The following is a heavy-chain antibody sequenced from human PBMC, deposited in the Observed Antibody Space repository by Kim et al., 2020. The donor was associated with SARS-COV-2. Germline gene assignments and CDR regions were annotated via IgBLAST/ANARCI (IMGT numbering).Heavy chain of an antibody. CDR1: GASISYYY. V-gene: IGHV4-59*01. D-gene: IGHD6-19*01. CDR2: FYHSGST. Sequence: SETLSLTCTVSGASISYYYWSWIRQPPGRGLEWVGCFYHSGSTSYNPSLKSRVTISVDTSKNQFSLQLSSVSAADTAVYYCARRNSGPIRWGQGTLVTVSS. J-gene: IGHJ4*02. CDR3: ARRNSGPIR.